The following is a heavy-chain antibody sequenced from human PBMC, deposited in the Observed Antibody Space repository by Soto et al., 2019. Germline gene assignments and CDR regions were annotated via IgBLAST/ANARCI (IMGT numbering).Heavy chain of an antibody. CDR1: GFTFSSYG. CDR3: AREGYCSGGSCYQGLDY. D-gene: IGHD2-15*01. Sequence: QVQLVESGGGVVQPGRSLRLSCAASGFTFSSYGMHWVRQAPGKGLEWVAVIWYDGSNKYYADSVKGRFTISRDNSKNTLYLQMNSLRAEDTAVYYCAREGYCSGGSCYQGLDYWGQGTLVTVSS. J-gene: IGHJ4*02. V-gene: IGHV3-33*01. CDR2: IWYDGSNK.